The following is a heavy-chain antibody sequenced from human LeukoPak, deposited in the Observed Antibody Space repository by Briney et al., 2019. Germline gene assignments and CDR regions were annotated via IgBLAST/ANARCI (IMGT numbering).Heavy chain of an antibody. J-gene: IGHJ4*02. CDR1: GFPFSSYW. CDR2: IKQDGSKK. D-gene: IGHD5-24*01. Sequence: GGSLRLSCVASGFPFSSYWTTWVRQAPGKGLEWVANIKQDGSKKSYVDSVKGRFTISRDNAKNSLYLQMNSLRAEDTAIYYCTRVGYIDEGIDYWGQGTLVTVSS. V-gene: IGHV3-7*04. CDR3: TRVGYIDEGIDY.